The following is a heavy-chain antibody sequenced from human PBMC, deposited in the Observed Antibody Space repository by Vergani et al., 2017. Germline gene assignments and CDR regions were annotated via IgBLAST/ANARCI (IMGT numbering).Heavy chain of an antibody. Sequence: QVQLVQSGAEVKKPGSSVKVSCKASGGTFSSYAISWVRQAPGQGLEWMGGIIPIFGTANYAQKFQGRVKINADESTSTAYMELSSLRSEDTAVYYCASRNPYDSSGYYYVLGAFDIWGQGTMVTVSS. J-gene: IGHJ3*02. V-gene: IGHV1-69*12. CDR2: IIPIFGTA. D-gene: IGHD3-22*01. CDR3: ASRNPYDSSGYYYVLGAFDI. CDR1: GGTFSSYA.